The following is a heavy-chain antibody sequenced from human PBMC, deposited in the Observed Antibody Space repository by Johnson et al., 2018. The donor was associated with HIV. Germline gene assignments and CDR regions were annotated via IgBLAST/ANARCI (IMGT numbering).Heavy chain of an antibody. Sequence: QVQLVESGGGLVQPGGSLRLSCAASGFTFSSYAMSWVRQAPGKGLEWVAVISYDGSNKYSADSVTGRFTISRDNSKNTLYLQRNSLRAEDTAVYYCARPGGDYSAFDIWGQGTMVTVSS. D-gene: IGHD4-17*01. J-gene: IGHJ3*02. CDR1: GFTFSSYA. CDR2: ISYDGSNK. V-gene: IGHV3-30*04. CDR3: ARPGGDYSAFDI.